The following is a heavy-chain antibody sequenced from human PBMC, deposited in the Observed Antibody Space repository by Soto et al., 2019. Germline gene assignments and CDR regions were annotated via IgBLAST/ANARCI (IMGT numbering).Heavy chain of an antibody. D-gene: IGHD2-2*01. Sequence: QVQLQESGPGLVKPSETLSLTCTVSGGSISSYYWSWIRQPPGKGLEWIGYIYYSWSTNYNPSLKSRVTISVDTSKNQFSLKLSSVTAADTAVNYCARGRPQKGGYCSSTSCYSYYYYYMDVWGKGTTVTVSS. CDR1: GGSISSYY. CDR3: ARGRPQKGGYCSSTSCYSYYYYYMDV. J-gene: IGHJ6*03. CDR2: IYYSWST. V-gene: IGHV4-59*01.